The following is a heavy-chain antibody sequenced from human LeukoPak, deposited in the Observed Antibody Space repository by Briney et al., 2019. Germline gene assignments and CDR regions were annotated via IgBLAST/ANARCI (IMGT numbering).Heavy chain of an antibody. CDR3: ARDMRFGELLPTSIFDY. CDR1: GFTFSSYA. CDR2: ISSSGGST. Sequence: PGASLRLSCAASGFTFSSYAMSWVRQAPGKGLEWVSAISSSGGSTYYADSVKGRFTISRDNSKNTLYLQMNSLRAEDTAVYYCARDMRFGELLPTSIFDYWGQGTLVTVSS. D-gene: IGHD3-10*01. J-gene: IGHJ4*02. V-gene: IGHV3-23*01.